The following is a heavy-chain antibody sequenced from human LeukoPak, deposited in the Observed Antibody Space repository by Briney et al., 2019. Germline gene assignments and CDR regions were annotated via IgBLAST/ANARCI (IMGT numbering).Heavy chain of an antibody. CDR2: IAGSDTTT. CDR1: GFTFSNYN. V-gene: IGHV3-48*04. J-gene: IGHJ4*02. CDR3: TTLGYHLDS. Sequence: PGGSLRLSCAASGFTFSNYNMNWVRQAPGKGLEWVSYIAGSDTTTYYADSVKGRFTIFRDNAKNSLYLQMNSLRAEDTALYYCTTLGYHLDSWGQGTLVTVSS. D-gene: IGHD3-22*01.